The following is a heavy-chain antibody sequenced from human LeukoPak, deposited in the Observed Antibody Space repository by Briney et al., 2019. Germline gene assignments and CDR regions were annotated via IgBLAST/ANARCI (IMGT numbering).Heavy chain of an antibody. Sequence: GRSLRLSCAASGFTFSSYGMHWVRQAPGKGLEWVAVIWYDGSNKYYADSVKGRFTISRDNSKNTLYLQMNSLRAEDTAVYYCARVGSGSYLVDYWGQRTLVTVSS. D-gene: IGHD1-26*01. CDR1: GFTFSSYG. V-gene: IGHV3-33*01. J-gene: IGHJ4*02. CDR3: ARVGSGSYLVDY. CDR2: IWYDGSNK.